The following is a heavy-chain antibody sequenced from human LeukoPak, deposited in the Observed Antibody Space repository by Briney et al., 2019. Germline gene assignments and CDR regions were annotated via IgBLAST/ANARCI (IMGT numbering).Heavy chain of an antibody. CDR3: ASGSLGDGYGVGDYYQYMDV. Sequence: SVKVSCKASGGTFNSYAISWVRQAPGQGLGWMGGIMPLFGTANYAQEFQGRVTFTTDESASTAYMEVSSLRSEDTAVYYCASGSLGDGYGVGDYYQYMDVWGKGTTVTVSS. CDR2: IMPLFGTA. D-gene: IGHD5-24*01. CDR1: GGTFNSYA. V-gene: IGHV1-69*05. J-gene: IGHJ6*03.